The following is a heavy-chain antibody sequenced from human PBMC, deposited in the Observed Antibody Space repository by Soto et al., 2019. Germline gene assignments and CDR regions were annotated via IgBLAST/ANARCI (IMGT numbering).Heavy chain of an antibody. CDR1: GFTFSKFW. D-gene: IGHD3-16*01. J-gene: IGHJ4*02. CDR3: ARVRGNRDYDY. Sequence: EVQLVESGGGLVQPGGSLRLSCAASGFTFSKFWMHWVRQPPGKGLVWVSRINSDGSNTYYADSVKGRFTISRDNAKNTLYLQMNSLRPEDTAVYYCARVRGNRDYDYWGQGTLVTVSS. V-gene: IGHV3-74*01. CDR2: INSDGSNT.